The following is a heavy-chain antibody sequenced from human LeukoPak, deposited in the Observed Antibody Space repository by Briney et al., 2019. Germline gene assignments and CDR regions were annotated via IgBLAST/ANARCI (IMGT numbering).Heavy chain of an antibody. Sequence: VASLKVSCKASGGTFSSYAISCVRQDPGQGLEWMGGIIPIFGTANYAQKFQGRVTITADKSTSTAYMELSSLRSEDTAVYYCARSALRIAAAGHEYFQHWGQGTLVTVSS. V-gene: IGHV1-69*06. CDR2: IIPIFGTA. CDR3: ARSALRIAAAGHEYFQH. D-gene: IGHD6-13*01. J-gene: IGHJ1*01. CDR1: GGTFSSYA.